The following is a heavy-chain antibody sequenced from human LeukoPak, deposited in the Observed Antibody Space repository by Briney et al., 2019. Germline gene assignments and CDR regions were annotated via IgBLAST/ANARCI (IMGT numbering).Heavy chain of an antibody. D-gene: IGHD4-17*01. CDR2: ISSSSGYI. Sequence: PGGSLRLSCAASGFTFSSYSMNWVRQAPGKGLEWVSSISSSSGYIYYADSVKGRFTISRDNAKNSLYLQMNSLRAEDTAVYYCARDADYGDYPMDYWGQGTLVTVSS. CDR3: ARDADYGDYPMDY. J-gene: IGHJ4*02. CDR1: GFTFSSYS. V-gene: IGHV3-21*01.